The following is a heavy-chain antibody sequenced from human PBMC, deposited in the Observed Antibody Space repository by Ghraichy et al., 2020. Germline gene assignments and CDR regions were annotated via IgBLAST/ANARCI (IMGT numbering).Heavy chain of an antibody. CDR3: ARDALPDYGDYTMDY. V-gene: IGHV1-18*01. CDR1: GYTFTSYG. Sequence: ASVKVSCKASGYTFTSYGISWVRQAPGQGLEWMGWISAYNGNTNYAQKLQGRVTMTTDTSTSTAYMELRSLRSDDTAVYYCARDALPDYGDYTMDYWGQGSLVTVCS. J-gene: IGHJ4*02. D-gene: IGHD4-17*01. CDR2: ISAYNGNT.